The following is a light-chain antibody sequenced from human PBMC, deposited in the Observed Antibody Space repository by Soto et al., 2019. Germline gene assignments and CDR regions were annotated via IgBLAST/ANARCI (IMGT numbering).Light chain of an antibody. CDR3: SSYTSNGNYV. CDR1: SSDVGAYNY. J-gene: IGLJ1*01. Sequence: SVVTQSASVSGSPGHSITISCTGTSSDVGAYNYVSWYQQYPGKAPKLIIYDVSNWPSGISYRFSGSKSGNTASLTISGLQAEDEADYYCSSYTSNGNYVFGTGTKVTV. CDR2: DVS. V-gene: IGLV2-14*01.